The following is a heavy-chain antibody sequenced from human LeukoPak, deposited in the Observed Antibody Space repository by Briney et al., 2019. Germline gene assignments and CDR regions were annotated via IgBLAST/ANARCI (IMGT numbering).Heavy chain of an antibody. Sequence: SETLSLTCTVSGGSISSGGYYWSWIRQHPGKGLEWIGYIYYSGSTYYNPSLKSRVTISVDTSKNQFSLKLSSVTAADTAVYYCATEVRRLYPNWFDPWGQGTLVTVSS. J-gene: IGHJ5*02. V-gene: IGHV4-31*03. CDR2: IYYSGST. CDR3: ATEVRRLYPNWFDP. D-gene: IGHD2-8*01. CDR1: GGSISSGGYY.